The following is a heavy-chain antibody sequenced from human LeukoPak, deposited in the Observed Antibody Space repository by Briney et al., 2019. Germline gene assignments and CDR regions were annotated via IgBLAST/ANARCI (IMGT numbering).Heavy chain of an antibody. V-gene: IGHV3-30*18. Sequence: PGGSLRLSCAVSGFTFSNYGIHWVRQAPGKGLEWVALISYDGSNKYYADSVKGRFTISRDNSKNTLYLQMNSLRAEDTAVYYCAKSGTRSSWSPRVKTYFDYWGQGTLVTVSS. D-gene: IGHD6-13*01. CDR3: AKSGTRSSWSPRVKTYFDY. J-gene: IGHJ4*02. CDR1: GFTFSNYG. CDR2: ISYDGSNK.